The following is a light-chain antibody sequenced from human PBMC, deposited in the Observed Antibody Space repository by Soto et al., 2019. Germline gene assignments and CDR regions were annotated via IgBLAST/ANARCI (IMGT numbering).Light chain of an antibody. CDR1: QSISSW. J-gene: IGKJ1*01. Sequence: DIQMTQYPSTLSASVGDRVTITCRASQSISSWLAWYQQKPGKAPKLLIYDASSLESGVPSRFSGSVSGTEFTLTISSLQPDDFATYYCQQYNRYSGTFGQGTKVDIK. CDR2: DAS. CDR3: QQYNRYSGT. V-gene: IGKV1-5*01.